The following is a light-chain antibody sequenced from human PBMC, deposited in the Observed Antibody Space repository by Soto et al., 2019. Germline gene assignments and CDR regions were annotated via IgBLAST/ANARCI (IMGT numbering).Light chain of an antibody. CDR3: QQYNNWPLWT. CDR2: GAS. J-gene: IGKJ1*01. Sequence: ELVLTQAPATLSVAPGERANISCRDSQSVSSNLAWYQQKPGQPHRLLLYGASTRATGSPARFISSGSGTSFTLIIGSLQSEDFAVYYCQQYNNWPLWTFGQGTQVDIK. CDR1: QSVSSN. V-gene: IGKV3-15*01.